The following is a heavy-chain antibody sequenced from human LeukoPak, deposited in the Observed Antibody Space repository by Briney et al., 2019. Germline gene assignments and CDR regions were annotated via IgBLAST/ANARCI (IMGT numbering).Heavy chain of an antibody. Sequence: GVSLKISCKGSGYSFTSYWIGWVRQMPGKGLEWMGIIYPGDSDTRYSPSFQGQVTISADKSISTAYLQWSSLKASDTAMYYCARHADFRDGYVDYWGQGTLVTVSS. CDR1: GYSFTSYW. CDR3: ARHADFRDGYVDY. D-gene: IGHD5-24*01. V-gene: IGHV5-51*01. J-gene: IGHJ4*02. CDR2: IYPGDSDT.